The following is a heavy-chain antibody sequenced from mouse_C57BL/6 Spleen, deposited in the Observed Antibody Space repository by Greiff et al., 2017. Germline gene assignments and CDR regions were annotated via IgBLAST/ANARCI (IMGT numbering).Heavy chain of an antibody. CDR3: AWSYDYGFAY. D-gene: IGHD2-4*01. V-gene: IGHV1-72*01. CDR2: IDPNSGGT. CDR1: GYTFTSYW. J-gene: IGHJ3*01. Sequence: QVQLQQPGAELVKPGASVKLSCKASGYTFTSYWMHWVKQRPGRGLEWIGRIDPNSGGTKYNEKFKSKATLTVDQPSSTAYMQLSILTSEYSAVYLCAWSYDYGFAYWGQATLVTVSA.